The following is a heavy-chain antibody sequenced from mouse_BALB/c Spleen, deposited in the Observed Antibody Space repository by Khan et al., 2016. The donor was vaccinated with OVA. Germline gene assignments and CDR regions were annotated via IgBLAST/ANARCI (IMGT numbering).Heavy chain of an antibody. CDR3: ARGGDAEEARFAY. J-gene: IGHJ3*01. CDR1: GYIFTSYW. Sequence: QMQLEESGAELVRPGASVKLSCKTSGYIFTSYWIHWVKQRSGQGLEWIARIYPGTGSIYYNEKFKGKATLTADKSSSTAFMQLSSLKSEDSAVYVCARGGDAEEARFAYWGQGTLVTVSA. CDR2: IYPGTGSI. V-gene: IGHV1S132*01.